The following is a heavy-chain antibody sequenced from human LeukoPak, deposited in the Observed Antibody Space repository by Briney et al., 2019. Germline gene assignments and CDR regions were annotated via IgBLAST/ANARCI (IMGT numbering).Heavy chain of an antibody. Sequence: ASVKVSCKASGYTFTSYGISWVRQAPGQGLEWMGWISAYNSNTNYAQKLQGRVTMTTDTSTSTAYMELRSLRSDDTAVYYCARVYYYDTSGHNWFDPWGQGTLVTVSS. CDR3: ARVYYYDTSGHNWFDP. J-gene: IGHJ5*02. D-gene: IGHD3-22*01. V-gene: IGHV1-18*01. CDR1: GYTFTSYG. CDR2: ISAYNSNT.